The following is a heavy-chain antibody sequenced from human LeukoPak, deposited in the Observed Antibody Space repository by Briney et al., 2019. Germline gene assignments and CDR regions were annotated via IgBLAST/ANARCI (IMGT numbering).Heavy chain of an antibody. Sequence: ASVKVSCKASGYTFTSYGISWVRQAPGQGLEGMGWISAYNGNTIYAQKVQDRVTMTTDTSTSTAYMELRSLRSDDTAVYYCARAQRTGFGESSDYRGLGTLVIVSS. D-gene: IGHD3-10*01. CDR2: ISAYNGNT. CDR3: ARAQRTGFGESSDY. V-gene: IGHV1-18*01. CDR1: GYTFTSYG. J-gene: IGHJ4*02.